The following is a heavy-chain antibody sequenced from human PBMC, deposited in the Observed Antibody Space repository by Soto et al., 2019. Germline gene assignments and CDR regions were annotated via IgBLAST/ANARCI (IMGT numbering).Heavy chain of an antibody. V-gene: IGHV3-30*18. J-gene: IGHJ6*02. CDR3: AKDVQQLLYYYYGMDV. D-gene: IGHD6-13*01. CDR1: GFTFSSYG. CDR2: ISYDGSNK. Sequence: VGSLRLSCAASGFTFSSYGMHWVRQAPGKGLEWVAVISYDGSNKYYADSVKGRFTISRDNSKNTLYLQMNSLRAEDTAVYYCAKDVQQLLYYYYGMDVWGQGTTVTVSS.